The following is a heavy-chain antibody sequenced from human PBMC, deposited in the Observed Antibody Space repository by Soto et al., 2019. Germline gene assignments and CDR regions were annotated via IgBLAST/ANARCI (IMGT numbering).Heavy chain of an antibody. J-gene: IGHJ4*02. CDR3: ARTGAAGTPIDY. D-gene: IGHD6-13*01. CDR2: VWYDGSNK. V-gene: IGHV3-33*01. CDR1: GFTFSTSG. Sequence: QVQLVESGGGVVQPGRSLRLSCATSGFTFSTSGMHWVRQAPGKGLKWVAVVWYDGSNKYYADSVKGRFTISRDNSKNTLYLQMNTLRADDTPIYYCARTGAAGTPIDYWGQGTLVTVSS.